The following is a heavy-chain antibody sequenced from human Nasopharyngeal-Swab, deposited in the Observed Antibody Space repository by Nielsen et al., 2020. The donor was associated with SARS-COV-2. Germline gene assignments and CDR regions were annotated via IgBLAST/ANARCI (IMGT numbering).Heavy chain of an antibody. D-gene: IGHD2-2*01. CDR3: VRSTSWYYFDF. Sequence: SETLSLNCTVCGESIAYSTFYWEWIRQTPGKGLEWIGNIYYNGNTYQNPSLKSRLTMSVDKSKNHLALQLCTVTAADTAVYYCVRSTSWYYFDFWGQGTQVTVSS. CDR2: IYYNGNT. V-gene: IGHV4-39*02. CDR1: GESIAYSTFY. J-gene: IGHJ4*03.